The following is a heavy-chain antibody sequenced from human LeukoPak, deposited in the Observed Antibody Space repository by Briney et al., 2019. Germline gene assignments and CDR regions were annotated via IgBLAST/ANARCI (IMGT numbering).Heavy chain of an antibody. Sequence: GGSLRLSCAASGFTFSSYSMNWVRQAPGKGLEWVANIKQDGSEKYYVDSVKGRFTISRDNAKNSLYLQMNSLRAEDTAVYYCALGVVITFFDYWGQGTLVTVSS. D-gene: IGHD3-22*01. CDR3: ALGVVITFFDY. CDR1: GFTFSSYS. CDR2: IKQDGSEK. J-gene: IGHJ4*02. V-gene: IGHV3-7*01.